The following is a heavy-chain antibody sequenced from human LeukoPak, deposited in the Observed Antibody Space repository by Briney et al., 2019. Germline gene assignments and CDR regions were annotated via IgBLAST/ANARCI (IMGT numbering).Heavy chain of an antibody. CDR2: IYPADSDA. CDR3: ARRSVTASCTYFDY. V-gene: IGHV5-51*01. J-gene: IGHJ4*02. CDR1: GYSLMNNW. D-gene: IGHD2-21*02. Sequence: GALEISSKASGYSLMNNWIGWVRERLGNGVEWVGIIYPADSDARYSPSFQGQVTISADESIYTAYLQWNRLKASDTATYCCARRSVTASCTYFDYWGQGTLVTVSS.